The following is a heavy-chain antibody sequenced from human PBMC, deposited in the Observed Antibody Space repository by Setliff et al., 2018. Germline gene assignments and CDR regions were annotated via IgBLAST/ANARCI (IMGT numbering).Heavy chain of an antibody. CDR3: ARVWRLVSDY. CDR1: GFDFKTHW. CDR2: IKEDGSQR. D-gene: IGHD2-21*02. J-gene: IGHJ4*02. V-gene: IGHV3-7*01. Sequence: PGGSLRLSCAASGFDFKTHWMDWARQAPGKGLEWVANIKEDGSQRNYVDAVRGRFTVSRDNARNLLYLQMNSLRAEDTAVYYCARVWRLVSDYWGQGTLVTVSS.